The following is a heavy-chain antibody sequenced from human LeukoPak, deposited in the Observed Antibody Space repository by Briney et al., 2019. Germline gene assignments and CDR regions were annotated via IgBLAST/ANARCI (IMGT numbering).Heavy chain of an antibody. V-gene: IGHV6-1*01. CDR1: GDSISSNSAS. CDR2: TYFRSKWYS. CDR3: AKDSKIPQQPLEY. D-gene: IGHD6-13*01. Sequence: SQTLSLTCAISGDSISSNSASWNWIRQSPSRGLEWLGRTYFRSKWYSDYADSVKGRVTVSPDTSKNTLYLQMNSLRAEDTAVYYCAKDSKIPQQPLEYWGQGTLVTVSS. J-gene: IGHJ4*02.